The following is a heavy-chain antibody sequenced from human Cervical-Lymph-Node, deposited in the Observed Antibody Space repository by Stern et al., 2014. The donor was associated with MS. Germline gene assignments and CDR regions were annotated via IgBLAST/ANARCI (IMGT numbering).Heavy chain of an antibody. V-gene: IGHV3-9*01. CDR1: RFNFDDYA. CDR3: AKDISSGRWEAQYYYGMDV. CDR2: ISWNRGSM. Sequence: EVQLLESGGGLVQPGRSLRLSCAGSRFNFDDYAMHWVRQAPGRGLEWGSSISWNRGSMEYADSVKGRFTISRDNAKNSLYLQMDSLRVEDTAIYYCAKDISSGRWEAQYYYGMDVWGQGTTVTVSS. D-gene: IGHD6-19*01. J-gene: IGHJ6*02.